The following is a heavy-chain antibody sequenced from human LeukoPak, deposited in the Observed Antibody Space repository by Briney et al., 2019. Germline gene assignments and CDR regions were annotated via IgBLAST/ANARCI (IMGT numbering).Heavy chain of an antibody. CDR1: GGSFSGYY. D-gene: IGHD6-13*01. CDR3: ARGNRVAAAGTPYYFDY. Sequence: SETLSLTCAVYGGSFSGYYWSWIRQPPGKGLEWIGEINHSGSTNYNPSLKSRVTISVDTSKNQFSLKLSSVTAADTAVYYCARGNRVAAAGTPYYFDYWGQGTLVTVSS. CDR2: INHSGST. J-gene: IGHJ4*02. V-gene: IGHV4-34*01.